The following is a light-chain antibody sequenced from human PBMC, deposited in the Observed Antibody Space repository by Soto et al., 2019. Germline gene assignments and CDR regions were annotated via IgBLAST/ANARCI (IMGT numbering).Light chain of an antibody. CDR2: KAS. V-gene: IGKV1-5*03. J-gene: IGKJ1*01. CDR1: QSITGW. Sequence: DIQMTQSPSTLSASVGDRVTITCRASQSITGWLALFQQKPGKAPKLLISKASSLQSGVPSRFSGSGSGTDFTLTISSLQPDDFATYYCQQYNPYSPWTFGQGTKA. CDR3: QQYNPYSPWT.